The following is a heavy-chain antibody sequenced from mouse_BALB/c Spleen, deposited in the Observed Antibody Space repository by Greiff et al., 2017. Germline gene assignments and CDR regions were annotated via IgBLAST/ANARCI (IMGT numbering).Heavy chain of an antibody. D-gene: IGHD1-2*01. J-gene: IGHJ2*01. CDR2: IDTSDSYT. CDR3: ARGSRYYGYDDY. CDR1: GYTFTDYW. Sequence: VQLQQPGAELVMPGASVKMSCKASGYTFTDYWMHWVKQRPGQGLEWIGAIDTSDSYTSYNQKFKGKATLTVDESSSTAYMQLSSLTSEDSAVYYCARGSRYYGYDDYWGQGTTLTVSA. V-gene: IGHV1-69*01.